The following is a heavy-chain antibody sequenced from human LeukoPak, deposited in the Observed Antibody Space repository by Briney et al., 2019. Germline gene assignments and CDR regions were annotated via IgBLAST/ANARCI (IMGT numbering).Heavy chain of an antibody. CDR3: AKGAWGSFNL. D-gene: IGHD7-27*01. V-gene: IGHV3-23*01. CDR2: ISKSDNRT. CDR1: GFTFSLYD. J-gene: IGHJ4*02. Sequence: GGSLRLSCTAAGFTFSLYDMNWVRQAPGKGLEWVSGISKSDNRTYYADSVKGRFFITRDNSKNTLFLHMDRLRVDDTATYFCAKGAWGSFNLWGLGTLVTVSS.